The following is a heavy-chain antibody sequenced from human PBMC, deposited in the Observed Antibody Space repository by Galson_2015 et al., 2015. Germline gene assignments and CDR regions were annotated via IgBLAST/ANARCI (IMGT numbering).Heavy chain of an antibody. Sequence: SLRLSCAASGFTFSSYGMHWVRQAPGKGLEWVAVISYDGSNKFYADSVKGRFTISRDNSKNTLYLQMNSLRAEDTAVYYCAKDRVAVASDGFDYWGQGTLVTVSS. CDR3: AKDRVAVASDGFDY. CDR2: ISYDGSNK. D-gene: IGHD6-19*01. J-gene: IGHJ4*02. CDR1: GFTFSSYG. V-gene: IGHV3-30*18.